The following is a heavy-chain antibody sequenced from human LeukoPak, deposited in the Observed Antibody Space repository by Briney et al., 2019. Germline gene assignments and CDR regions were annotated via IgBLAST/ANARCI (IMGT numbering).Heavy chain of an antibody. V-gene: IGHV3-7*01. J-gene: IGHJ4*02. Sequence: GGSLRLSCAASGFTFSSYWMSWVRQAPGKGLEWVANIKQDGSEKYYVDSVKGRFTISRDNAKNSLYLQMNSLRAEDTAVCYCARAQPSPRYSSGWYDYWGQGTLVTVSS. D-gene: IGHD6-19*01. CDR1: GFTFSSYW. CDR3: ARAQPSPRYSSGWYDY. CDR2: IKQDGSEK.